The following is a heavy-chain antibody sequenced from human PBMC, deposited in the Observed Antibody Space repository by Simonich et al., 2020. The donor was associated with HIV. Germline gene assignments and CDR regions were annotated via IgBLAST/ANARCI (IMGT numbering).Heavy chain of an antibody. CDR2: IITILGIA. CDR3: AIVRGLQTPDAFDI. V-gene: IGHV1-69*10. J-gene: IGHJ3*02. Sequence: GLEWMGGIITILGIASYAQKFQGRVTITADISRSTAYMELSSLRSEDAAVYYCAIVRGLQTPDAFDIWVQGTMVTVSS. D-gene: IGHD4-4*01.